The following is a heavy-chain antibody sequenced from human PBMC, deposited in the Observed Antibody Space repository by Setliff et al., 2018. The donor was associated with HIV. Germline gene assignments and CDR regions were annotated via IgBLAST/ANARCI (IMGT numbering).Heavy chain of an antibody. V-gene: IGHV4-59*11. J-gene: IGHJ4*02. Sequence: SETLSLTCTVSGGFISDHYWSWIRQPPGKGLEWIGSIYYTGSTDYNPSLMSRVTISLDTPRNQFSLKLNSVIAADTAVYYCARNRVPSSLWGQGTLVTVSS. D-gene: IGHD3-10*01. CDR2: IYYTGST. CDR1: GGFISDHY. CDR3: ARNRVPSSL.